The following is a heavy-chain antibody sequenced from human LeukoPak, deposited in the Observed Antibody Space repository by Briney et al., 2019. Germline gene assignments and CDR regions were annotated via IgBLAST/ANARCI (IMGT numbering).Heavy chain of an antibody. Sequence: PSETLSLTCTVSGGSISSSSSYWGWIRQPPGKGLEWIGSIYYSGSTYYNPSLKSRVTISVDTSKNQFSLKLSSVTAADTAVYYCARPVSGWYLNAFYIWGQGTMVTVSS. J-gene: IGHJ3*02. CDR1: GGSISSSSSY. CDR2: IYYSGST. CDR3: ARPVSGWYLNAFYI. V-gene: IGHV4-39*01. D-gene: IGHD6-19*01.